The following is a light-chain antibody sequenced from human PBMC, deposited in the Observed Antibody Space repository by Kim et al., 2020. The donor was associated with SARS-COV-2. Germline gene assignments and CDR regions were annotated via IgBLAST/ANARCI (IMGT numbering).Light chain of an antibody. CDR2: EVS. J-gene: IGLJ2*01. Sequence: GQSVTLSCTAPSRHVGGYTYVSWYHQHPGKAPKLMIYEVSKRPSGVPDRFSGSKSGNRASLTVSGLQAEDEADYYCSSYAGSNNLVFGGGTQLTVL. V-gene: IGLV2-8*01. CDR3: SSYAGSNNLV. CDR1: SRHVGGYTY.